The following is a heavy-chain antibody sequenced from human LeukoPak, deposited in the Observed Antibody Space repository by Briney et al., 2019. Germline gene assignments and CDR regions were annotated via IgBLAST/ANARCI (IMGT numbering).Heavy chain of an antibody. CDR2: IWYDGSNK. Sequence: GGSLRLSCAASGFTFSSYGMHWVRQAPGKGLEWVAVIWYDGSNKYYADSVKGRFTISRDNSKNTLYLQMNSLRAEDTAVYYCARDGSLRSTYYYYYYGMDVWGQGTTVTVSS. J-gene: IGHJ6*02. CDR3: ARDGSLRSTYYYYYYGMDV. CDR1: GFTFSSYG. D-gene: IGHD3-9*01. V-gene: IGHV3-33*01.